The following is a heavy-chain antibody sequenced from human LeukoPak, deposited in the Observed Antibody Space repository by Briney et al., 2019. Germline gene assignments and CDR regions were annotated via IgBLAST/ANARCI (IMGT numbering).Heavy chain of an antibody. CDR3: AREPYYYDSSGYRDAFDI. D-gene: IGHD3-22*01. Sequence: PSETLSLTCTVSGGSISSYYWSWIRQSPGKGLEWIGYIYYTGSTKYNPSLKSRVTISVDTSKNQFSLKLSSVTAADTAVYYCAREPYYYDSSGYRDAFDIWGQGTMVTVSS. CDR2: IYYTGST. CDR1: GGSISSYY. J-gene: IGHJ3*02. V-gene: IGHV4-59*01.